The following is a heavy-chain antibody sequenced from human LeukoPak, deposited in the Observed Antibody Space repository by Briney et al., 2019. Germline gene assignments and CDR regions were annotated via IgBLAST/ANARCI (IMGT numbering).Heavy chain of an antibody. J-gene: IGHJ4*02. Sequence: QPGGSLRLSCAASGFSFSDYGMHWVRQAPAKGLEWVAFIRYDESKTYYGDSVKGRFTVSRDNSKNTLYLQMDSLRADDTAVYYCAKSRLPTSYSGTYYCDYWGQGTLVTVSS. CDR2: IRYDESKT. CDR1: GFSFSDYG. V-gene: IGHV3-30*02. D-gene: IGHD1-26*01. CDR3: AKSRLPTSYSGTYYCDY.